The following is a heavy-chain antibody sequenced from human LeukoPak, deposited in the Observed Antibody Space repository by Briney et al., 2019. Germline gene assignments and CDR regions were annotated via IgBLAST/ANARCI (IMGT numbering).Heavy chain of an antibody. J-gene: IGHJ4*02. V-gene: IGHV4-59*01. Sequence: TSETLSLTCTVSGGSISSYYWSWIRQPPGKGLGWIGYIYYSGSTNYNPSLKSRVTISVDTSKNQFSLKLSSVTAADTAVYYCARTMVSALYYFDYWGQGTLVTVSS. CDR2: IYYSGST. CDR1: GGSISSYY. D-gene: IGHD4/OR15-4a*01. CDR3: ARTMVSALYYFDY.